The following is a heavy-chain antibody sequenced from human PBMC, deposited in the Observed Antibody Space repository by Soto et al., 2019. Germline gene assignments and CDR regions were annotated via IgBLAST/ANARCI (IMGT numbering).Heavy chain of an antibody. D-gene: IGHD3-10*01. Sequence: KTSETLSLTCTVSGGSISSSSYYWGWIRQPPGKGLEWIGSIYYSGSTYYNPSLKSRVTISVDTSKNQFSLKLSSVTAADTAVYYCARTYYYGSGSSDYWGQGTLVTVSS. J-gene: IGHJ4*02. CDR1: GGSISSSSYY. CDR2: IYYSGST. V-gene: IGHV4-39*01. CDR3: ARTYYYGSGSSDY.